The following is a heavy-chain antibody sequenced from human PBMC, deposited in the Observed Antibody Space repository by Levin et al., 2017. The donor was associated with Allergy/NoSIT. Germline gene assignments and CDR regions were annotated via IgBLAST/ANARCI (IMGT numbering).Heavy chain of an antibody. D-gene: IGHD2-21*02. CDR1: GFTFSSYW. J-gene: IGHJ6*02. Sequence: LSLTCAASGFTFSSYWMHWVRQAPGKGLVWVSRINSDGSSTSYADSVKGRFTISRDNAKNTLYLQMNSLRAEDTAVYYCARWPAYCGGDCFDVWGQGTTVTVSS. V-gene: IGHV3-74*01. CDR3: ARWPAYCGGDCFDV. CDR2: INSDGSST.